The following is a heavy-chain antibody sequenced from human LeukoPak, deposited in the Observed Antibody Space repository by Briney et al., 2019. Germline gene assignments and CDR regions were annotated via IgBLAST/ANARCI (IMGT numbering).Heavy chain of an antibody. CDR1: GFTFSYNW. Sequence: GSLRFSCAASGFTFSYNWMHWVRQAPGKGLVWVSRISSDGRTTHYADSVKGRFTISRDSAKNTLFLQMNDLRAEDTAVYYCLGYYSGSPNWGQGTLVTVSS. D-gene: IGHD3-10*01. CDR3: LGYYSGSPN. CDR2: ISSDGRTT. V-gene: IGHV3-74*01. J-gene: IGHJ4*02.